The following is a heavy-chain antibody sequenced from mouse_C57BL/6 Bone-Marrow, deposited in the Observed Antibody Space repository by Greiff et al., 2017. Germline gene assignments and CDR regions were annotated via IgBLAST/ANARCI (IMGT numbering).Heavy chain of an antibody. D-gene: IGHD1-1*01. CDR1: GFTFSDYY. V-gene: IGHV5-16*01. Sequence: DVQLVESEGGLVQPGSSMKLSCTASGFTFSDYYMAWVRQVPEKGLEWVANINYDGSSTYYLDSLKSRFIISRDNAKNILYLQMSSLKSEDTATYYCARDPYYYGSSYWYFDVWGTGTTVTVSS. CDR3: ARDPYYYGSSYWYFDV. CDR2: INYDGSST. J-gene: IGHJ1*03.